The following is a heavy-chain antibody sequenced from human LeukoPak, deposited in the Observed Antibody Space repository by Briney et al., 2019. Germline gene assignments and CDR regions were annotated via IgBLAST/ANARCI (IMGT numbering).Heavy chain of an antibody. CDR3: ARAPAYGDYIYFDY. D-gene: IGHD4-17*01. CDR1: GYTFNSYD. J-gene: IGHJ4*02. Sequence: ASVKVSCKASGYTFNSYDINWVRQATGQGLEWMGWMNPNSGNTGYAQKFQGRVTMTRNTSISTAYMELSSLRSEDTAVYYCARAPAYGDYIYFDYWGQGTLVTVSS. V-gene: IGHV1-8*01. CDR2: MNPNSGNT.